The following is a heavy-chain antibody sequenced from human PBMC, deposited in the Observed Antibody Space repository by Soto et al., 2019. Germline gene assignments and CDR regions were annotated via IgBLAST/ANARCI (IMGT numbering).Heavy chain of an antibody. D-gene: IGHD3-22*01. J-gene: IGHJ6*02. CDR2: ISYDGSNK. CDR1: GFTFSSYA. V-gene: IGHV3-30-3*01. Sequence: GALRLSCAASGFTFSSYAMHWGRQAPGKVLEWVAVISYDGSNKYYADSVKGRFTISRDNSKNTLYLQMNSLRAEDTAVYYCARDRGYDSSGYYSYYYYYYGMDVWXQGTTVTVSS. CDR3: ARDRGYDSSGYYSYYYYYYGMDV.